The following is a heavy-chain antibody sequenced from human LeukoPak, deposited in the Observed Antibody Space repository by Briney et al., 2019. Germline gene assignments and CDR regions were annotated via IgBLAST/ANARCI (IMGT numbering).Heavy chain of an antibody. CDR1: GFTFSSYG. J-gene: IGHJ6*03. CDR3: AKDQVEDTAMDYYYYMDV. Sequence: GRSLRLSCAASGFTFSSYGMHWVRQAPGKGLEWVAVISYDGTDKYYADSVKGRFTISRDNSKNTLYLQMNSLRVEDTAIYYCAKDQVEDTAMDYYYYMDVWGKGTTVTVSS. D-gene: IGHD5-18*01. V-gene: IGHV3-30*18. CDR2: ISYDGTDK.